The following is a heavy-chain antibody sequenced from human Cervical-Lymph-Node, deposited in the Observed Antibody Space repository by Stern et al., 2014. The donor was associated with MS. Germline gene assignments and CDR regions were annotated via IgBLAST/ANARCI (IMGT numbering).Heavy chain of an antibody. CDR3: MRDATTVTN. CDR1: GYTFTDQY. Sequence: QVQLEESGAEMRKPGASVKVTCKTSGYTFTDQYMHWVRQAPGQGLEWMGCVNPNAGRQKYARKIQGTLTGTPGTCLRTAYMELYGLKSDDTAVYYCMRDATTVTNWGQGTLVVVSS. D-gene: IGHD4-17*01. CDR2: VNPNAGRQ. J-gene: IGHJ4*02. V-gene: IGHV1-2*02.